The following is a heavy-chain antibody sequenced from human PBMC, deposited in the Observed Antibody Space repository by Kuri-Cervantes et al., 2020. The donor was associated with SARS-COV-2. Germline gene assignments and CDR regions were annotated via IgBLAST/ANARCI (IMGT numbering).Heavy chain of an antibody. D-gene: IGHD6-19*01. J-gene: IGHJ4*02. CDR2: IYHSGST. CDR3: ARVVAESSSGLQLDY. CDR1: GGSISSGGYS. Sequence: SETLSLTCAVSGGSISSGGYSWSWIRQPPGKGLEWIGYIYHSGSTYYNPSLKSRVTISVARSKNQFSLKLSSVTAADTAVYYCARVVAESSSGLQLDYWGQGTLVTVSS. V-gene: IGHV4-30-2*01.